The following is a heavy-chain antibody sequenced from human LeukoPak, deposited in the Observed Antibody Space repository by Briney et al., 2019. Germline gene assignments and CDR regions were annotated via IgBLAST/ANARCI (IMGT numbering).Heavy chain of an antibody. CDR1: GGSISSGSYY. CDR3: ARDGGIVVVPAAMSPYYYYYMDV. Sequence: SETLSLTCTVSGGSISSGSYYWSWIRQPAGKGLEWIGRIYTSGSTNYNPSLKSRVTISVDTSKNQFSLKLSSVTAAGTAVYYCARDGGIVVVPAAMSPYYYYYMDVWGKGTTVTVSS. CDR2: IYTSGST. J-gene: IGHJ6*03. V-gene: IGHV4-61*02. D-gene: IGHD2-2*01.